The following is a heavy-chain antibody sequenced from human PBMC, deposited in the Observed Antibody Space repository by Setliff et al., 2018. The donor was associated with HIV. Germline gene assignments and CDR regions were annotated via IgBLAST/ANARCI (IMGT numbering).Heavy chain of an antibody. V-gene: IGHV4-59*02. J-gene: IGHJ3*01. D-gene: IGHD1-26*01. Sequence: SETLSLTCRVSGMSVSGYYWSWIRQSPGKGLEWIGYIYHTGTTSYNPSLKSRVTIQIDRSNNHFSLNLRSATTADTAVYFCARDHELGAFDLWAQGTMVTVSS. CDR1: GMSVSGYY. CDR2: IYHTGTT. CDR3: ARDHELGAFDL.